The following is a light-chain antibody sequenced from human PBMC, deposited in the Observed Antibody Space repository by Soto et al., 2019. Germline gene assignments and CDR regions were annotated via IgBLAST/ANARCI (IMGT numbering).Light chain of an antibody. CDR3: QQYHSDPIT. CDR1: QSVSSSY. V-gene: IGKV3-20*01. CDR2: GAS. J-gene: IGKJ5*01. Sequence: EIVLTQSPGTLSLSPGERATLSCRASQSVSSSYLAWYQQKPGQAPRLLIYGASSRATGIPDRFSGSGSGTDFTLTISRLEPEDVAIYYCQQYHSDPITFGQGTRLEMK.